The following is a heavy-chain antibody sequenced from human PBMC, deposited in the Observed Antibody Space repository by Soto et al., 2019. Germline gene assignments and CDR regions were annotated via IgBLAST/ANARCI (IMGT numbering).Heavy chain of an antibody. J-gene: IGHJ5*02. CDR3: ARSRGAAAGINWFDP. Sequence: QVQVVQSGAEVKKPGASVKISCKASGYRFTSYYMHWVRQAPGQGLEWMGIINPNSGITNYAQNFQGRVTRXXDXSXXTVYMELSSLKSQDTAVYYCARSRGAAAGINWFDPWGQGTLVTVSS. CDR2: INPNSGIT. V-gene: IGHV1-46*03. CDR1: GYRFTSYY. D-gene: IGHD6-13*01.